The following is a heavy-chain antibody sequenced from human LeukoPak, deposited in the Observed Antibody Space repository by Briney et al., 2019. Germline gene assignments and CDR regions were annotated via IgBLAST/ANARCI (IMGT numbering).Heavy chain of an antibody. J-gene: IGHJ3*02. Sequence: PGGSLRLSCAASGFTFSSYAMHWVRQAPGKGLEWVAVISYDGSNKYYADSVKGRFTISRDNSKNTLYLQMNSLRAEDTAVYYCAKDQLTGGYNYGYGTFDILGQGTMATVSS. CDR3: AKDQLTGGYNYGYGTFDI. D-gene: IGHD5-18*01. V-gene: IGHV3-30-3*01. CDR1: GFTFSSYA. CDR2: ISYDGSNK.